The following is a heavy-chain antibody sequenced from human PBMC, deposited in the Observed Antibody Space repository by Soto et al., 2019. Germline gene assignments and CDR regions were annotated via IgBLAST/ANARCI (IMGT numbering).Heavy chain of an antibody. D-gene: IGHD3-10*01. V-gene: IGHV3-48*01. CDR3: ATYYGSGSYFPDHYYYGMDV. J-gene: IGHJ6*02. Sequence: EVQVVESGGDLVQPGGSLRISCAASGLTFSIYSMNWVRQAPGKGLEWISYISSTSCTIYYADSVKGRFTISRDNAKNSLYLQMNSLRAEDTAVYYCATYYGSGSYFPDHYYYGMDVWGQGTTVTVSS. CDR1: GLTFSIYS. CDR2: ISSTSCTI.